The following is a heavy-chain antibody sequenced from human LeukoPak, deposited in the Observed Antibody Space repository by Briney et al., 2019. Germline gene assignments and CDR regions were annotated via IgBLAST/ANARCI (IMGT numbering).Heavy chain of an antibody. CDR3: ARGINYDILTGYGRFDY. J-gene: IGHJ4*02. V-gene: IGHV1-46*01. CDR2: INPSGGST. Sequence: ASVKVSCKASGYTFTSYYMHWVRQVPGQGLEWMGIINPSGGSTSYAQKFQGRVTMTRDTSTSTVYMELSSLRSEDTAVYYCARGINYDILTGYGRFDYWGQGTLVTVSS. CDR1: GYTFTSYY. D-gene: IGHD3-9*01.